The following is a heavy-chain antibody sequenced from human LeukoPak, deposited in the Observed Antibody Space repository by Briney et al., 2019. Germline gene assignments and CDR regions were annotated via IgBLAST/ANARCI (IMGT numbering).Heavy chain of an antibody. CDR2: IYNNEST. V-gene: IGHV4-61*02. D-gene: IGHD2-15*01. CDR3: ARDIGNHFGGLDHYYYDY. CDR1: GASISSSSYY. J-gene: IGHJ4*02. Sequence: SETLSLTCSVSGASISSSSYYWNWIRQPAGKGLEWIGRIYNNESTWSNPSLKSRVSMSIDTSKNQFSLKLSSVTAADAAVYYCARDIGNHFGGLDHYYYDYWGPGTLVTVSS.